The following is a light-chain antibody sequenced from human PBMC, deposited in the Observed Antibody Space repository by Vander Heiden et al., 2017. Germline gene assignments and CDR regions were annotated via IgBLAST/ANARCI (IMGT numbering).Light chain of an antibody. V-gene: IGKV1-5*03. CDR1: LSITRY. J-gene: IGKJ1*01. Sequence: DIQMTQSPSTLSASVGDTVTITCRASLSITRYLAWFQQKPGKAPKLLMFKASDLENGVPSRFRGSGFGTEFALTITSLQPDDFATYYCQQDKSYPWTFGPGTKVEVK. CDR3: QQDKSYPWT. CDR2: KAS.